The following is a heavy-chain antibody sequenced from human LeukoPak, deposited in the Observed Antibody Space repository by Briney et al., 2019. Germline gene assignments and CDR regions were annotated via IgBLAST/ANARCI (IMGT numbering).Heavy chain of an antibody. CDR3: ARGGVPITMIVIAAETNWFDP. CDR2: IYHSGST. J-gene: IGHJ5*02. Sequence: SETLSLTCTVSGGSISSGGYYWSWIRQPPGKGLEWIGYIYHSGSTYYNPSLKSRVTISVDRSKNQFSLKLSSVTAADTAVYYCARGGVPITMIVIAAETNWFDPWGQGTLVTVSS. V-gene: IGHV4-30-2*01. D-gene: IGHD3-22*01. CDR1: GGSISSGGYY.